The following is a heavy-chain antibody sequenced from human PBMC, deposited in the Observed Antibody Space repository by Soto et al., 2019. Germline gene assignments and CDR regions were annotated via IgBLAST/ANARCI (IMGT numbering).Heavy chain of an antibody. J-gene: IGHJ4*02. V-gene: IGHV1-46*01. CDR2: VNPSGGHT. CDR3: ARGGHVVVVTAALDY. Sequence: QVQLMQSGAKVKKPGASVKVSCKASGDTFTDYYIHWVRQAPGQGLEWMGTVNPSGGHTTYAQHFLGRVTMTRDTSTSTHYMELTSLTSDDKAIYYCARGGHVVVVTAALDYWGQGSLVTVSS. D-gene: IGHD2-21*02. CDR1: GDTFTDYY.